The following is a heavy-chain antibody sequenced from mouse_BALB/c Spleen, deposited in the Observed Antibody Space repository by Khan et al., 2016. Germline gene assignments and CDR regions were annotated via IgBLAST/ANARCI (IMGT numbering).Heavy chain of an antibody. D-gene: IGHD1-1*01. Sequence: EVQLQESGPCLVKPSQSLSLPCTVTGYSIPRDYAWNWIRQFPGNKLEWMGYIRYSGSTSYNPSLKRRISITRVTSKTQFFLQLNSGTTEDTATYYCASLYYYGSSWYFDVWGAGTTDTVSS. CDR2: IRYSGST. J-gene: IGHJ1*01. CDR1: GYSIPRDYA. CDR3: ASLYYYGSSWYFDV. V-gene: IGHV3-2*02.